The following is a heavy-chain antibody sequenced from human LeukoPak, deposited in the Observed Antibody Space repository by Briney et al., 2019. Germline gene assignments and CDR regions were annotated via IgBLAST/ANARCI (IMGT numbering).Heavy chain of an antibody. J-gene: IGHJ3*02. CDR1: GYTFTSYG. V-gene: IGHV1-18*03. D-gene: IGHD1-26*01. CDR3: ARCKRWGSYKANDAFDI. CDR2: ISAYNGNT. Sequence: ASVKVSCKASGYTFTSYGISWVRQAPGQGLEWMGWISAYNGNTNYAQKLQGRVTMPTDTSRSTAYSELRSLKSDDMAVYYWARCKRWGSYKANDAFDIWGQGTMVTVSS.